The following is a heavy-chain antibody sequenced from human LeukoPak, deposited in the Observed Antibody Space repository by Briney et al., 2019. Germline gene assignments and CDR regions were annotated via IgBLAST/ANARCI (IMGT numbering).Heavy chain of an antibody. D-gene: IGHD3-22*01. CDR2: INPNSGGT. J-gene: IGHJ4*02. CDR3: ARETYYYDSSGSPEIDC. CDR1: GYTFTGYY. V-gene: IGHV1-2*02. Sequence: ASVKVSCKASGYTFTGYYMHWVRQAPGQGLEWMGWINPNSGGTNYAQKFQGRVTMTRDTSISTAYMELSRLRSDDTAVYYCARETYYYDSSGSPEIDCWGQGTLVTVSS.